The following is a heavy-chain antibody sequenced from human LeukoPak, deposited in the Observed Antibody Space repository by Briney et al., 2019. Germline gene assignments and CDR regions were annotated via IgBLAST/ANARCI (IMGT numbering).Heavy chain of an antibody. Sequence: SETLSLTCTVSGGSISSYYWSWIRQPPGKGLEWIGYIYYSGSTNYNPSLKSRVTISVDTSKNQFSLKLSSVTAADTAVYYCARDPKAGRYYYYGMDVWGQGTTVTVSS. CDR3: ARDPKAGRYYYYGMDV. J-gene: IGHJ6*02. CDR1: GGSISSYY. V-gene: IGHV4-59*12. CDR2: IYYSGST.